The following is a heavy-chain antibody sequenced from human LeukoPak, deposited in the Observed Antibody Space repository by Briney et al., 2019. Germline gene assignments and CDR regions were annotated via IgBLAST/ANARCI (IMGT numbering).Heavy chain of an antibody. V-gene: IGHV3-7*01. CDR3: AGVGDYYDSSGYYYFDY. D-gene: IGHD3-22*01. Sequence: GGSLRLSCAASGFTFSSYWMSWVRQAPGKGLEWVANIKQDGSEKYYVDSVKGRFTISRDNAKNTLYLQMNSLRAEDTAVYYCAGVGDYYDSSGYYYFDYWGQGTLVTVSS. CDR2: IKQDGSEK. CDR1: GFTFSSYW. J-gene: IGHJ4*02.